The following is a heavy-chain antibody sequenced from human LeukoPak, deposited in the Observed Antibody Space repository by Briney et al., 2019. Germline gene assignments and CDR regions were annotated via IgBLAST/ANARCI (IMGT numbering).Heavy chain of an antibody. D-gene: IGHD3-10*01. CDR3: VKDEGGGSGRLYFDY. CDR2: INKNGGST. J-gene: IGHJ4*02. CDR1: GFTFTDYS. V-gene: IGHV3-64D*06. Sequence: PGGSLGLSCSASGFTFTDYSMHWVRQAPGKGLECVSAINKNGGSTSYADSVKGRFTISRDNSKNTLYLQMSSLRAEDTAVYYCVKDEGGGSGRLYFDYWGQGTLVTVSS.